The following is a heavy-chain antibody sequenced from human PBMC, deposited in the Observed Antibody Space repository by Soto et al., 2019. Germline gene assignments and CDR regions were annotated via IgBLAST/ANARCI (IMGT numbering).Heavy chain of an antibody. J-gene: IGHJ3*02. Sequence: GGSLRLSCAASGFTFSSYEMNWVRQAPGKGLEWVSYISSSGSTIYYADSVKGRFTISRDNAKNSLYLQMNGLRAEDTAVYYCARGGYYDSSGYSDAFDIWGQGTMVTVSS. CDR2: ISSSGSTI. CDR1: GFTFSSYE. CDR3: ARGGYYDSSGYSDAFDI. D-gene: IGHD3-22*01. V-gene: IGHV3-48*03.